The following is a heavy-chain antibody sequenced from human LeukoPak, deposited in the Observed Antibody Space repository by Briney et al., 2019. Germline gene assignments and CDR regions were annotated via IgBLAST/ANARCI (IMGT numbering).Heavy chain of an antibody. Sequence: TASETLSLTCTVSGYSISSYYWSWIRQPPGKGLEWIGYIYYSGSTNYNPSLKSRVTISVDTSKNQFSLKLSSVTAADTAVYYCARAGEVTTGYYYYYMDVWGKGTTVTVSS. D-gene: IGHD4-11*01. J-gene: IGHJ6*03. CDR1: GYSISSYY. V-gene: IGHV4-59*01. CDR3: ARAGEVTTGYYYYYMDV. CDR2: IYYSGST.